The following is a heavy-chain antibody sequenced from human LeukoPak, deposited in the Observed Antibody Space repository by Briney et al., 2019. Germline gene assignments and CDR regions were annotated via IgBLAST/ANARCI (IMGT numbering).Heavy chain of an antibody. CDR3: AKRITEAAGIYFDS. V-gene: IGHV3-23*01. CDR2: IYGGSTNT. CDR1: GFSFSSFA. Sequence: GGSLRLSCAGSGFSFSSFAMTWVRHAPGKGLEGVSTIYGGSTNTFYADSVKGRFTISRDDSKTMQFLEMDSLRPEDTAVYFCAKRITEAAGIYFDSWGQGTLVTVSS. D-gene: IGHD6-19*01. J-gene: IGHJ4*02.